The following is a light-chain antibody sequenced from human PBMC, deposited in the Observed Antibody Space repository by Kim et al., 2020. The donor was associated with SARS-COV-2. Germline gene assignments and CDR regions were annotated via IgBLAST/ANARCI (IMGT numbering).Light chain of an antibody. CDR2: NFI. V-gene: IGLV2-11*01. CDR1: TNDVGAFNS. Sequence: QSALTQPHSVSGSPGQSVTISCTGTTNDVGAFNSVSWYQQHPGKAPKVIIYNFINRPSGVPDRFSGSRSGNTASLTISGLQAEDEADYYCCSYAGSYVFGSGTKVTRP. J-gene: IGLJ1*01. CDR3: CSYAGSYV.